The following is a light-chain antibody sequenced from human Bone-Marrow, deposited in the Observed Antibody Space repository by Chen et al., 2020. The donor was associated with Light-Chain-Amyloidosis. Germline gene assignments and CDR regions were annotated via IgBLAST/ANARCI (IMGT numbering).Light chain of an antibody. CDR2: DVS. Sequence: QSALTQPASMSGSPGQSSTISCTGTSSDVGTYNYVSWYQQHPGKAPKLMIYDVSNRPSGVSNRFSGSKSGNTASLTISGLQAEDEADYYCSSYTSSSPWVFGGGTKLTVL. J-gene: IGLJ3*02. V-gene: IGLV2-14*01. CDR3: SSYTSSSPWV. CDR1: SSDVGTYNY.